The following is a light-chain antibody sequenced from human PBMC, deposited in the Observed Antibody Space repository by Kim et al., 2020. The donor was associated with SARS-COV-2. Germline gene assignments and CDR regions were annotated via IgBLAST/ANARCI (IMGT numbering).Light chain of an antibody. CDR3: QQYDNRPPLT. CDR2: DSS. CDR1: KDIRKY. V-gene: IGKV1-33*01. J-gene: IGKJ4*01. Sequence: VGDCVNITCQASKDIRKYLNWYQQQPGKDPELLMYDSSTLETGVPSRFRRNGSGTQYSFTITRLQPEDIATYYCQQYDNRPPLTFGGGTKVDIK.